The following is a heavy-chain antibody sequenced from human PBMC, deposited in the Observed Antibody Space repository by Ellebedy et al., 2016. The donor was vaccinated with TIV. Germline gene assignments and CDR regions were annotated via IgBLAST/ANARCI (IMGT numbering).Heavy chain of an antibody. CDR3: AKLPDIVAVPAHLFDY. J-gene: IGHJ4*02. V-gene: IGHV3-23*01. D-gene: IGHD2-2*01. CDR2: ISGSGGST. CDR1: GFTFSSYA. Sequence: GGSLRLSXAASGFTFSSYAMSWVRQAPGKGLEWVSAISGSGGSTYYADSVKGRFTISRDNSKNTLYLQMNSLRAEDTAVYYCAKLPDIVAVPAHLFDYWGQGTLVTVSS.